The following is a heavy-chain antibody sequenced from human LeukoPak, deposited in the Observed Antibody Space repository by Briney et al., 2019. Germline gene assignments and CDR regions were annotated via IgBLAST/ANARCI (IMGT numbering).Heavy chain of an antibody. CDR3: ARDDYGSGSHP. CDR2: ILPDGSNS. CDR1: GFTFSTYA. V-gene: IGHV3-30-3*01. Sequence: GGSLRLSCAASGFTFSTYAMYWVRQAPGKGLEWVAVILPDGSNSFYADSVKGRFTISRDNAKNSLYLQMNSLRAEDTALYYCARDDYGSGSHPWGQGTLVTVSS. D-gene: IGHD3-10*01. J-gene: IGHJ5*02.